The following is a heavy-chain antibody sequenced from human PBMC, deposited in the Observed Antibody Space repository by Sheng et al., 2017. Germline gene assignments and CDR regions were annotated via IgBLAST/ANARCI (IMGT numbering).Heavy chain of an antibody. CDR3: ARADGRHFDY. CDR1: GGSISSYY. Sequence: QVQLQESGPGLVKPSETLSLTCTVSGGSISSYYWSWIRQPPGKGLEWIGYIYYSGSTNYNPSLKSRVTISVDTSKNQFSLKLSSVTAADTAVYYCARADGRHFDYWGQGTLVTVSS. V-gene: IGHV4-59*01. D-gene: IGHD1-26*01. J-gene: IGHJ4*02. CDR2: IYYSGST.